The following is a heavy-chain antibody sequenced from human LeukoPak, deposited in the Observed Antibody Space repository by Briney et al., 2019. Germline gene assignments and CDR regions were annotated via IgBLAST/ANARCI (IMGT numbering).Heavy chain of an antibody. D-gene: IGHD3-16*02. J-gene: IGHJ4*02. CDR3: AHLYVWGSYRYLFDY. Sequence: GGSLRLSCAASGFTFSSYGMHWVRQAPGKGLEWVAFIRYDGSNKYYADSVKGRFTISRDNSKNTLYLQMNNLRAEDTAVYYCAHLYVWGSYRYLFDYWGQGTLVTVSS. V-gene: IGHV3-30*02. CDR1: GFTFSSYG. CDR2: IRYDGSNK.